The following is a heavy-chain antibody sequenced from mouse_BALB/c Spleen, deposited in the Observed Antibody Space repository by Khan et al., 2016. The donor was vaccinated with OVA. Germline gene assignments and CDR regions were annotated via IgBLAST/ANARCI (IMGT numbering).Heavy chain of an antibody. J-gene: IGHJ4*01. Sequence: QIQLVQSGPELKKPGETVQISCKASGFTFTNYGMTWVKQAPGKGLKWMGWINTYTGEPTFADDFKGRFAFSLETSASTAYLQINSLKNEDTATYFCARVGYNGTMDCWGQGTSVTVSS. V-gene: IGHV9-3-1*01. D-gene: IGHD2-14*01. CDR1: GFTFTNYG. CDR2: INTYTGEP. CDR3: ARVGYNGTMDC.